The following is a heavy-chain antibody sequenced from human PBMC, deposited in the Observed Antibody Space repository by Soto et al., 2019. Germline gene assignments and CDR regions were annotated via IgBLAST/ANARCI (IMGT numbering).Heavy chain of an antibody. CDR1: GFTFSSYA. J-gene: IGHJ4*02. D-gene: IGHD3-3*01. CDR2: IRGSGGSK. CDR3: ARVLEWLLYGVFDY. Sequence: GGSLRLSCAASGFTFSSYAMSWVRQAPGKGLEWVSAIRGSGGSKYYADSVKGRFTISRDNSKNTLYLQMNSLRAEDTAVYYCARVLEWLLYGVFDYWGQGTLVTVSS. V-gene: IGHV3-23*01.